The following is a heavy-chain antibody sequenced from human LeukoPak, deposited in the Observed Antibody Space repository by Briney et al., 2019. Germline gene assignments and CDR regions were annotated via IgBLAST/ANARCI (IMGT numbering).Heavy chain of an antibody. CDR1: GYTFTSYG. V-gene: IGHV1-18*01. Sequence: ASVNVSCTASGYTFTSYGISWVRQAPGQGLEWMGWISTYNGNTNYAQKLQGRVTLTRDTSTSTAYMELRSLRPDDTAVYYCARGGVGGGYYLYYFDYWGQGTLVTVSS. J-gene: IGHJ4*02. CDR3: ARGGVGGGYYLYYFDY. D-gene: IGHD3-22*01. CDR2: ISTYNGNT.